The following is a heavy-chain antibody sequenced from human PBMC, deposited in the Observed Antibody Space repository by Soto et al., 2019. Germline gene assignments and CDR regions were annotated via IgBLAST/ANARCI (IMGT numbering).Heavy chain of an antibody. Sequence: ASVKVSCKASGYTFTSYGISWVRQAPGQGLEWMGWISAYNGNTNYAQKLLGRVTMTTDTSTSTAYMELRSLRSDDTAVYYCARDRRDSSSWYYYYGMDVWGQGTTVTVSS. V-gene: IGHV1-18*01. CDR2: ISAYNGNT. J-gene: IGHJ6*02. CDR3: ARDRRDSSSWYYYYGMDV. D-gene: IGHD6-13*01. CDR1: GYTFTSYG.